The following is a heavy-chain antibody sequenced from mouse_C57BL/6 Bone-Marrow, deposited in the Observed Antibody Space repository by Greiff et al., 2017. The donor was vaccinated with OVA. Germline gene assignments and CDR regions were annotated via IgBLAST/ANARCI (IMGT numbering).Heavy chain of an antibody. Sequence: QVQLKQSGPELVKPGASVKISCKASGYAFSSSWMNWVKQRPGKGLEWIGRIYPGDGDTNYNGKFKGKATLTADKSSSTAYMQLSSLTSEDSAVYFCARKPYGSRILFDYWGQGTTLTVSS. CDR1: GYAFSSSW. D-gene: IGHD1-1*01. CDR2: IYPGDGDT. V-gene: IGHV1-82*01. CDR3: ARKPYGSRILFDY. J-gene: IGHJ2*01.